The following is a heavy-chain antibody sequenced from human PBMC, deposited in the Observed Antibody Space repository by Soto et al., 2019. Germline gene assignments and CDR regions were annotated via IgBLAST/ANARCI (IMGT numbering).Heavy chain of an antibody. CDR3: AWYYYFWRGARRGDP. J-gene: IGHJ5*02. V-gene: IGHV5-51*01. CDR2: LYPGDSDT. D-gene: IGHD3-3*01. CDR1: GYSFTSYW. Sequence: PGESLKISCKGSGYSFTSYWIGWVRQMPGKGLEWVGILYPGDSDTRYSPSFQGQVTISADKSISTAYLQWSPLHPSDPPMYYFAWYYYFWRGARRGDPSGQGTLVPVSS.